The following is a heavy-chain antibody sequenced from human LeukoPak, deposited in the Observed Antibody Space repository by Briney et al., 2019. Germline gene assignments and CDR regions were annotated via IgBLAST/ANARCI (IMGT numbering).Heavy chain of an antibody. Sequence: GTSLKVSCKASGFTLTSSAMQWVRQARGQRLEWIGWIVVGSGNTNYAQKFHERVTITRDMSTSTAYMELSRLRSEDTDVYYCAADPNFWSGYYEETQLDRWGRGTLVTVSS. V-gene: IGHV1-58*02. CDR1: GFTLTSSA. CDR3: AADPNFWSGYYEETQLDR. J-gene: IGHJ5*02. D-gene: IGHD3-3*01. CDR2: IVVGSGNT.